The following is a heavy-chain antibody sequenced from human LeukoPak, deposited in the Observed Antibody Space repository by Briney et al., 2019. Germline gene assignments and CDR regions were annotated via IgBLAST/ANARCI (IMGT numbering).Heavy chain of an antibody. V-gene: IGHV3-21*01. Sequence: GGSLRLSCAASGFTFSSYSMNLVRQAPGKGLEWVSSISSSSSYIYYADSVKGRFTISRDNAKNSLYLQMNSLRAEDTAVYYCARDLSYGSQYYFDYWGQGTLVTVSS. CDR2: ISSSSSYI. CDR1: GFTFSSYS. J-gene: IGHJ4*02. CDR3: ARDLSYGSQYYFDY. D-gene: IGHD5-18*01.